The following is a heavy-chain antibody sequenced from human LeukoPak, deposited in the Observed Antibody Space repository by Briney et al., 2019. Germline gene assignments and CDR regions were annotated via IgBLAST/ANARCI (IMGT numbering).Heavy chain of an antibody. J-gene: IGHJ4*02. CDR2: TYYRSKWYY. V-gene: IGHV6-1*01. Sequence: SQTLSLTCGISGDSVSTINGAWNWVRQSPSRGLEWLGRTYYRSKWYYDYAVSVQGRITINPDTSKNQFSLQLSSVTPEDTAVYYCARDEGSTGWHTFDIWGQGTLITVSS. CDR1: GDSVSTINGA. CDR3: ARDEGSTGWHTFDI. D-gene: IGHD2-8*02.